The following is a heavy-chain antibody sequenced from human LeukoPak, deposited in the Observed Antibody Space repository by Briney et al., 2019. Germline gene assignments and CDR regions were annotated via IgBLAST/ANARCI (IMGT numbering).Heavy chain of an antibody. Sequence: GGSLRLSCVASGFTFSSHRMSWVRQAPGKGLEWVADIKQDGSEQYYVDSVRGRFTISRDNGKNSLYLQMNSLRVEDTAVYFCARDSTGWQADSFDVWGQGTMVTVSS. CDR3: ARDSTGWQADSFDV. D-gene: IGHD2-8*02. CDR2: IKQDGSEQ. V-gene: IGHV3-7*01. CDR1: GFTFSSHR. J-gene: IGHJ3*01.